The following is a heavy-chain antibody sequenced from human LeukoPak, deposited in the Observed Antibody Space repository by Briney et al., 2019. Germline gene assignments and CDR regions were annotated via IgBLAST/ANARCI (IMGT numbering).Heavy chain of an antibody. CDR3: ARDKDY. Sequence: SETLSLTCTVSGGSISSYYWSWVRQPPGKGLEWIGEIYHSGSTNYNPSLKSRVTISVDKSKNQFSLKLSSVTAADTAVYYCARDKDYWGQGTLVTVST. CDR2: IYHSGST. CDR1: GGSISSYY. J-gene: IGHJ4*02. V-gene: IGHV4-59*12.